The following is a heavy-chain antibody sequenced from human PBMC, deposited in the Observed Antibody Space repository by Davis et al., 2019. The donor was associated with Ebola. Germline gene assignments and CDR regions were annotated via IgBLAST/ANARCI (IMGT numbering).Heavy chain of an antibody. CDR2: IWYDGSNK. D-gene: IGHD3-10*01. CDR3: ARVQITMVREVIIIGWFDP. CDR1: GFTFSSYG. V-gene: IGHV3-33*01. J-gene: IGHJ5*02. Sequence: GESLKISCAASGFTFSSYGMHWVRQAPGKGLEWVAVIWYDGSNKYYADSVKGRFTISRDNSKNTLYLQMNSLRAEDTAVYYCARVQITMVREVIIIGWFDPWGQGTLVTVSS.